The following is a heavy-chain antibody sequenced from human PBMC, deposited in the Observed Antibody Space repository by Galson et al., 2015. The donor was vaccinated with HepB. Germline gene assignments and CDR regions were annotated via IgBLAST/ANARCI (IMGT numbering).Heavy chain of an antibody. V-gene: IGHV3-53*01. J-gene: IGHJ4*02. CDR2: IYSGGST. CDR1: GFTVSSNY. Sequence: SLRLSCAASGFTVSSNYMSWVRQAPGKGLEWVSVIYSGGSTYYADSVKGRFTISRDNSKNTLYLQMNSLRAEDTAVYYCARAIRAGSLYYFDYWGQGTLVTVSS. D-gene: IGHD6-13*01. CDR3: ARAIRAGSLYYFDY.